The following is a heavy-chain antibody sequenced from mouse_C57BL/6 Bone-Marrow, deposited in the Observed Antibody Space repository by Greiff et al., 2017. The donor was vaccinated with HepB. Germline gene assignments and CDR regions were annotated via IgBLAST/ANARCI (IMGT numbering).Heavy chain of an antibody. CDR2: IDPSDSET. Sequence: VQLQQPGAELVRPGSSVKLSCKASGYTFTSYWMHWVKQRPIQGLEWIGNIDPSDSETHYNQKFKDKATLTVDKSSSTAYMQLSSLTSEDSAVYYCARLRDGYCWYFDVWGTGTTVTVSS. V-gene: IGHV1-52*01. D-gene: IGHD2-3*01. J-gene: IGHJ1*03. CDR1: GYTFTSYW. CDR3: ARLRDGYCWYFDV.